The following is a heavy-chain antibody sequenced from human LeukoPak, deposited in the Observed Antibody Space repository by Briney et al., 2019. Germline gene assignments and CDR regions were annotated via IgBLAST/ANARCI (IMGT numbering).Heavy chain of an antibody. Sequence: GGSLRLSCAASGFTFSSYGVYWVRQAPGKGLEWVAVISYDGSNKYYADSVKGRFTISRDNSKNTLYLQMNSLRAEDTAVYYCAKDTYYYDSSGYGMDVWGQGTTVTVSS. CDR2: ISYDGSNK. D-gene: IGHD3-22*01. J-gene: IGHJ6*02. CDR1: GFTFSSYG. V-gene: IGHV3-30*18. CDR3: AKDTYYYDSSGYGMDV.